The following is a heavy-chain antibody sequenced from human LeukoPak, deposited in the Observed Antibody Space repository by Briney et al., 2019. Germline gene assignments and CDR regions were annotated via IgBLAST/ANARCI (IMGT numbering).Heavy chain of an antibody. CDR3: AIRGAYYYDSSGYYLGERYFDY. CDR2: IYHSGST. J-gene: IGHJ4*02. V-gene: IGHV4-38-2*02. D-gene: IGHD3-22*01. Sequence: SETLSLTCTVSGYSISSGYYWGWIRQPPGKGLEWIGSIYHSGSTYYNPSLKSRVTISVDTSKNQFSLKLSSVTAADTAVYYCAIRGAYYYDSSGYYLGERYFDYWGQGTLVTVSS. CDR1: GYSISSGYY.